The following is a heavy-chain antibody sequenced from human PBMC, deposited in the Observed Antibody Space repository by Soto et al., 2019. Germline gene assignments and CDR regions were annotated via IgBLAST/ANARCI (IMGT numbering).Heavy chain of an antibody. CDR3: ARQAQGSGLGAFDI. Sequence: QVQLQESGPGLVKPSETLSLTCTVSGGSISSYNWSWIGQPPGKGLVCIGYINYSGSTNYNPSLKSRVTISVDTSKNQFSLKLSSVTAADTAVYYCARQAQGSGLGAFDIWGQGTMVTVSS. D-gene: IGHD5-12*01. CDR1: GGSISSYN. V-gene: IGHV4-59*01. CDR2: INYSGST. J-gene: IGHJ3*02.